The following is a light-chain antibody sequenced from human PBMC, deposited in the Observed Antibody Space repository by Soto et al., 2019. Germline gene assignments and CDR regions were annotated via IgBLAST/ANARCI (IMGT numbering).Light chain of an antibody. CDR2: WAS. V-gene: IGKV4-1*01. CDR3: QQYFDTRLT. CDR1: QSVLYSSNNKNC. J-gene: IGKJ4*01. Sequence: DIVMTQSPDSVALSLGERATINCKSCQSVLYSSNNKNCIAWYQQKPGQPPRLLIYWASTRESGVPDRFSGSGSGTDFTLTINSLQAEDVAVYYCQQYFDTRLTFGGGTKVEIK.